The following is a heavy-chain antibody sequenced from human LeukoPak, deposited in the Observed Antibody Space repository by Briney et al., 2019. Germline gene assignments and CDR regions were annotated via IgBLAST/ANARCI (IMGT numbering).Heavy chain of an antibody. J-gene: IGHJ4*02. D-gene: IGHD6-6*01. Sequence: GGSLRLSCAASGFTFSSYAVSWVRQAPGKGLEWVSAISGCGGSTYYADSVKGRFTISRDNSKNTLYVQMNSLRAEDTAVYYCALRRSVAEVDYWGQGTLVTVSS. CDR2: ISGCGGST. CDR3: ALRRSVAEVDY. CDR1: GFTFSSYA. V-gene: IGHV3-23*01.